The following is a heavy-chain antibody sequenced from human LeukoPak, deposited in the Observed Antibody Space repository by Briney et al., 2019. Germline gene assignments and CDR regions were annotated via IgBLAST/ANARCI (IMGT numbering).Heavy chain of an antibody. CDR2: IGTAGDT. D-gene: IGHD6-13*01. V-gene: IGHV3-13*01. J-gene: IGHJ6*03. CDR1: GFTFSSYD. CDR3: ARGGRAGTYYYYYYMDV. Sequence: GGSLRLPCAASGFTFSSYDMHWVRQATGKGLEWVSAIGTAGDTYYPGSVKGRFTISRENAKNSLYLQMNSLRAGDTAVYYCARGGRAGTYYYYYYMDVWGKGTTVTVSS.